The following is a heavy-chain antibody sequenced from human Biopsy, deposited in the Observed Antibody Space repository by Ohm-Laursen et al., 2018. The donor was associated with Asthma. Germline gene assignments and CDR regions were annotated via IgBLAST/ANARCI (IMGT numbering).Heavy chain of an antibody. V-gene: IGHV4-59*01. CDR2: VYYSGST. CDR3: ARGVDRVTGLLDHFDS. CDR1: GGSIGIYY. D-gene: IGHD2-21*02. J-gene: IGHJ4*02. Sequence: PPGTLSLTCTVSGGSIGIYYWGWIRQPPGKGLEYIGHVYYSGSTNYNPSLKSRVTISIDASKNQFSLKLTSVTAADTAVYYCARGVDRVTGLLDHFDSWGQGTLVTVSS.